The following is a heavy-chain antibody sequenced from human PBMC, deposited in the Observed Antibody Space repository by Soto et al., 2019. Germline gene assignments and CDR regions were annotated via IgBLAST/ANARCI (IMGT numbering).Heavy chain of an antibody. Sequence: SETLCLTCAVYCGSFSGYYWSWIRQPPGKGLEWIGEINHSGSTNYNPSLKSRVTMSVDTSKNQFSLKLSSVTAADTAVYYCARDYYGSENVSGFDYWGQGTLVTVS. CDR3: ARDYYGSENVSGFDY. CDR1: CGSFSGYY. CDR2: INHSGST. V-gene: IGHV4-34*01. D-gene: IGHD3-10*01. J-gene: IGHJ4*02.